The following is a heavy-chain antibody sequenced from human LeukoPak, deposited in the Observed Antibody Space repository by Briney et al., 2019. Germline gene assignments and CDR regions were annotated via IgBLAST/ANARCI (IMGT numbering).Heavy chain of an antibody. Sequence: GASLRLSCAASGFTFSSYAMSWVRQAPGKGLEWVSAISGSGGSTYYADSVKGRFTISRDNSKNTLYLQMNSLRAEDTAVYYCAKYEGTTGISLWAEYDAFDIWGQGTMVTVSS. V-gene: IGHV3-23*01. CDR1: GFTFSSYA. D-gene: IGHD1-1*01. J-gene: IGHJ3*02. CDR2: ISGSGGST. CDR3: AKYEGTTGISLWAEYDAFDI.